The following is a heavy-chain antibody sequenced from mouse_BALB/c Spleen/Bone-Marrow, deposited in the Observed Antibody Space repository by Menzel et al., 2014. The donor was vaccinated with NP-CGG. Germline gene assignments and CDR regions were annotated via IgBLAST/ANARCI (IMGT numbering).Heavy chain of an antibody. Sequence: EVQLVESGGGLVKPGGSLKLSCTASGFAFSNCDMSWVRQTPEKRLEWVATITSGGGNTYYPDSVKGRFTISRDNARNTLCLQMSSLRSEDTALYYCARVWDWFAYWGQGTLVTVSA. J-gene: IGHJ3*01. V-gene: IGHV5-9*02. D-gene: IGHD4-1*01. CDR2: ITSGGGNT. CDR1: GFAFSNCD. CDR3: ARVWDWFAY.